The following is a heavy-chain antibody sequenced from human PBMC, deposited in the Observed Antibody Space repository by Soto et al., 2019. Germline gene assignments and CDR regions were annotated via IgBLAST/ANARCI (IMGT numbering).Heavy chain of an antibody. Sequence: SETLSLTCAVSGHSISSGFYYWGWTRQPPGKGLEWIGSIYHSGSTYYNPSLKSRVSMSVDTSKNQLSLKLSSVTAADTAVYYCARYGYSSSARFFDKRGPGTRVTVS. CDR1: GHSISSGFY. D-gene: IGHD6-13*01. V-gene: IGHV4-38-2*01. J-gene: IGHJ4*02. CDR2: IYHSGST. CDR3: ARYGYSSSARFFDK.